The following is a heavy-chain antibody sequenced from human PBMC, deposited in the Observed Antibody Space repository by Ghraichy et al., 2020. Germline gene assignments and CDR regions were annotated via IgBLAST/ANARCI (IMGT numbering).Heavy chain of an antibody. J-gene: IGHJ4*02. V-gene: IGHV3-7*01. CDR1: GFIFSGYW. Sequence: LSLTCAASGFIFSGYWMSWVRQAPGKGLEWVANIKKDGSEKYYVDSVKGRFTISRDNAKNSLYLQMNSLRAEDTAVYYCARDLGRGWYFDYWGQGALVTVSS. CDR2: IKKDGSEK. D-gene: IGHD6-19*01. CDR3: ARDLGRGWYFDY.